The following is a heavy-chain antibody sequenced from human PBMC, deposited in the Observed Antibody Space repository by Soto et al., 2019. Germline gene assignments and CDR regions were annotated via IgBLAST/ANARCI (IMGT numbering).Heavy chain of an antibody. D-gene: IGHD4-17*01. V-gene: IGHV4-59*08. Sequence: SETLSLTCTVSGGSISSYYWSWIRQPPGKGLEWIGYIYYSGSTNYNPSLKSRVTISVDTSKNQFSLKLSSVTAADTAVYYCARHPNYGFSFFDYWGQGTLVTVSS. CDR1: GGSISSYY. CDR2: IYYSGST. CDR3: ARHPNYGFSFFDY. J-gene: IGHJ4*02.